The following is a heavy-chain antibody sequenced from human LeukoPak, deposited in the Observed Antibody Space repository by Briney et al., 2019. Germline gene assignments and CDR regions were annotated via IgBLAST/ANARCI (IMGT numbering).Heavy chain of an antibody. V-gene: IGHV3-30*18. Sequence: GGSLRLSCAASGFTFSSYGMHWVRQAPGKGLEWVAVISYDGSNKYYADSVKGRFAISRDNSKNTLYLQMNSLRAEDTAVYYCAKTGVGDYYYYGMDVWGQGTTVTVSS. CDR3: AKTGVGDYYYYGMDV. CDR1: GFTFSSYG. D-gene: IGHD3-16*01. J-gene: IGHJ6*02. CDR2: ISYDGSNK.